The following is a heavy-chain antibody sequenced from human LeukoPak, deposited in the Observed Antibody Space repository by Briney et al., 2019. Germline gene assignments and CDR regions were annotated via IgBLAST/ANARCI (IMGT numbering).Heavy chain of an antibody. CDR3: ARRSTTWAFDI. Sequence: GESLKISCKGSGYSFSSYWIGWVRQTPGKDLEWMGIIYPGDSDTRYGPSFQGQVTISADKSVSTAYLQWNSLKASDTAMYYCARRSTTWAFDIWGQGTMVTVSS. V-gene: IGHV5-51*01. CDR1: GYSFSSYW. D-gene: IGHD2/OR15-2a*01. J-gene: IGHJ3*02. CDR2: IYPGDSDT.